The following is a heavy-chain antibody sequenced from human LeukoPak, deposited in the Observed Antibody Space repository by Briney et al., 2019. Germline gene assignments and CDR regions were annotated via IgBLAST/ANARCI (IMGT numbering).Heavy chain of an antibody. V-gene: IGHV4-59*01. CDR3: ARGQPYYYDSSGYSDY. J-gene: IGHJ4*02. Sequence: SETLSLTCTVSDGSISSYYWSWIRQPPGKGLEWIGYIYYSGSTNYNPSLKSRVTISVDTSKNQFSLKLSSVTAADTAVYYCARGQPYYYDSSGYSDYWGQGTLVTVSS. D-gene: IGHD3-22*01. CDR1: DGSISSYY. CDR2: IYYSGST.